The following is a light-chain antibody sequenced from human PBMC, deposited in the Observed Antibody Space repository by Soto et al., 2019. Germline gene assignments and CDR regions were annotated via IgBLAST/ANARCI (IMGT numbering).Light chain of an antibody. CDR3: QQRNNWPIT. Sequence: EIVLTQSRATLSVTPGQRGTLHRRASQSISNYLAWYQQKPGQAPRLLIYDASNRATGIPARFSGSGSGTDFTLTISSLEPEDFAVYYCQQRNNWPITFGQGTGLEIK. CDR1: QSISNY. CDR2: DAS. V-gene: IGKV3-11*01. J-gene: IGKJ5*01.